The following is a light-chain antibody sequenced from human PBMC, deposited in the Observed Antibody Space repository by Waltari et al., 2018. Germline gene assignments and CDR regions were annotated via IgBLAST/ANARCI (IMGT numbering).Light chain of an antibody. CDR3: QQYYSTPPT. J-gene: IGKJ1*01. Sequence: DIVMTQSPDSLAVSLGERATINCKSSQSVLYRSTNKNYLAWYQQKPGQPAKLLIYWASTRESGVPDRFSGSGSGTDFTLTISSLQAEDAAVYYCQQYYSTPPTFGQGTKVEIK. CDR2: WAS. V-gene: IGKV4-1*01. CDR1: QSVLYRSTNKNY.